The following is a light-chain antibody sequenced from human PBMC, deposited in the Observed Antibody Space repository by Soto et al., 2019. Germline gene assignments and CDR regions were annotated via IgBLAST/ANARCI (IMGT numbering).Light chain of an antibody. J-gene: IGKJ1*01. CDR1: QSVSSY. Sequence: EIVLTQSPATLSLSPGERATLSCRASQSVSSYLAWYQQKPGQAPRLLIYDASNRATGIPARFSGSGSGTDFTLTISRLEPEDLAVYYCQQYDNSVWTFGQGTKVDI. V-gene: IGKV3-11*01. CDR3: QQYDNSVWT. CDR2: DAS.